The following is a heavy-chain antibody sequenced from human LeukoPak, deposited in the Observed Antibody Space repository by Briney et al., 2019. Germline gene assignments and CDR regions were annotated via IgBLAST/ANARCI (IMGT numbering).Heavy chain of an antibody. Sequence: SVKVSCKASGGTFSSYAISWVRQAPGQGLEWMGRIIPIFGTANYAQRFQGRVTITTDESTSTAYMELSSLRSEDTAVYYCARDLKGIAALDWFDPWGQGTLVTVSS. CDR2: IIPIFGTA. J-gene: IGHJ5*02. CDR3: ARDLKGIAALDWFDP. D-gene: IGHD6-13*01. V-gene: IGHV1-69*05. CDR1: GGTFSSYA.